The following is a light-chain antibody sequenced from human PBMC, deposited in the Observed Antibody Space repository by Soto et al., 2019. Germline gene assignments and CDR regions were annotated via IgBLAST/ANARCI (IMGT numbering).Light chain of an antibody. Sequence: DIQMTQSPSTLSASVGGRVTITCRASQSIGSWLAWYQQKPGKAPKLLIFDASSLESGVPSRFSGSGSGTEFTLTISSLQPDDFATYYCQQYNSYSLTFGQGTKVDIK. V-gene: IGKV1-5*01. CDR1: QSIGSW. CDR3: QQYNSYSLT. J-gene: IGKJ1*01. CDR2: DAS.